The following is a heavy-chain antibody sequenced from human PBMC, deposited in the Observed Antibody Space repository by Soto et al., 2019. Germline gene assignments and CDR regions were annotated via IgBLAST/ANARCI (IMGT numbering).Heavy chain of an antibody. Sequence: GASVKVSCKASGYTFTSYAMHWVRQAPGQRLEWMGWINAGNGNTKYSQKFQGRVTITRDTSASTAYMELSSLRSEDTAVYYCARGRGTYYYGSGSQRAWFDPWGQGTLVTVSS. J-gene: IGHJ5*02. V-gene: IGHV1-3*01. CDR3: ARGRGTYYYGSGSQRAWFDP. CDR1: GYTFTSYA. CDR2: INAGNGNT. D-gene: IGHD3-10*01.